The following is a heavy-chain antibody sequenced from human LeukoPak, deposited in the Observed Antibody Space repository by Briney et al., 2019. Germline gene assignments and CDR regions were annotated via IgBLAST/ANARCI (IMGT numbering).Heavy chain of an antibody. CDR3: AREVRRITMISDY. CDR2: ISSSSSTI. J-gene: IGHJ4*02. D-gene: IGHD3-22*01. Sequence: GGSLRLSCAASGFTLSSYSMNWVRQAPGKGLEWVSYISSSSSTIYYADSVKGRFTIPRDNAKNSLYLQMNSLRAEDTAVYYCAREVRRITMISDYWGQGTLVTVSS. V-gene: IGHV3-48*04. CDR1: GFTLSSYS.